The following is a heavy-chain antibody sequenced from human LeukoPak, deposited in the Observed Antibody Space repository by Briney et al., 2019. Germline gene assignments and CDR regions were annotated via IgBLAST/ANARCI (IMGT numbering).Heavy chain of an antibody. V-gene: IGHV4-4*07. CDR1: GGSISSYH. J-gene: IGHJ4*02. Sequence: SETLSLTCTVSGGSISSYHWSWIRQPAGKGLEWIGRVHSSGATNYNPSLKSRVTMSMDTSKNQLSLKLSSVTAADTAVYYCARDGLYNYGYSYFDYWGQGTLVTVSS. CDR2: VHSSGAT. CDR3: ARDGLYNYGYSYFDY. D-gene: IGHD5-18*01.